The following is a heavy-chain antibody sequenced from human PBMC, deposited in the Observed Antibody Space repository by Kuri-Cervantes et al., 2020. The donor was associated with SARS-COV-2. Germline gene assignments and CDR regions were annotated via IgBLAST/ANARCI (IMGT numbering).Heavy chain of an antibody. J-gene: IGHJ3*02. CDR3: ANYCGGDCPDAFDI. CDR2: ISYDGSNK. Sequence: GESLKISCAASGFTFSSYAMHWVRQAPGKGLEWVAVISYDGSNKYYADSVKGRFTISRDNSKNTLYLQMNSLRAEDTAVYYCANYCGGDCPDAFDIWGQGTMVTVSS. V-gene: IGHV3-30*04. CDR1: GFTFSSYA. D-gene: IGHD2-21*01.